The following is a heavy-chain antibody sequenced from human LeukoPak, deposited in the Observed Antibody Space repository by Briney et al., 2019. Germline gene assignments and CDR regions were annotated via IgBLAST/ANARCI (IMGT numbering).Heavy chain of an antibody. CDR1: GGSFSGYY. CDR3: ARGPYGYDFWSGYSLGAFDI. V-gene: IGHV4-34*01. Sequence: SETLSLTCAVYGGSFSGYYWSWIRQPPGKGLEWIGEINHSGSTNYNPSLKSRVTISVDTSKNQFSLKLSSVTAADTAVYYCARGPYGYDFWSGYSLGAFDIWGQGTMVTVSS. D-gene: IGHD3-3*01. J-gene: IGHJ3*02. CDR2: INHSGST.